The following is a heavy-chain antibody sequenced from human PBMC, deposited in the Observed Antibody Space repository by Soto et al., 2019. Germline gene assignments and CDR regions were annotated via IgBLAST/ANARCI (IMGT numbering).Heavy chain of an antibody. V-gene: IGHV3-23*01. CDR3: ARNTIPHPPY. D-gene: IGHD1-1*01. CDR1: GFTFSNYA. J-gene: IGHJ4*02. Sequence: PGGSLRLSCAASGFTFSNYAMSWVRQAPGKGLEWVSAISSSGDSPYYADSVNGRFTVSRDNSKNTLYLQMNSLRVEDTAIYYCARNTIPHPPYWGQGTLVTVSS. CDR2: ISSSGDSP.